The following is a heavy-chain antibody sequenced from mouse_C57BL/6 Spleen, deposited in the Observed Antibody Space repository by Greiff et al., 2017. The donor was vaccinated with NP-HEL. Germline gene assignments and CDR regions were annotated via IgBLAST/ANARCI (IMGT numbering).Heavy chain of an antibody. CDR2: ISSGSSTI. Sequence: DVKLVESGGGLVKPGGSLKLSCAASGFTFSDYGMHWVRQAPEKGLEWVAYISSGSSTIYYADTVKGRFTISRDNAKNTLFLQMTSLRSEDTAMYYCARPSYYYGSSYGFAYWGQGTLVTVSA. CDR1: GFTFSDYG. J-gene: IGHJ3*01. V-gene: IGHV5-17*01. D-gene: IGHD1-1*01. CDR3: ARPSYYYGSSYGFAY.